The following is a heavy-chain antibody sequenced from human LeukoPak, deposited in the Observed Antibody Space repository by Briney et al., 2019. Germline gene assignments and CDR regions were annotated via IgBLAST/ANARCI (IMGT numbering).Heavy chain of an antibody. V-gene: IGHV3-21*01. CDR1: GFTFSTYT. Sequence: GGSLRLSCAASGFTFSTYTMSWVRQAPGKGLEWVSSITASSTSTYYADSVKGRFTISRDNAKNSLYLQMNSLRAEDTAVYYCARTYYDILTGYNPYFDYWGQGTLVTVSS. CDR3: ARTYYDILTGYNPYFDY. CDR2: ITASSTST. J-gene: IGHJ4*02. D-gene: IGHD3-9*01.